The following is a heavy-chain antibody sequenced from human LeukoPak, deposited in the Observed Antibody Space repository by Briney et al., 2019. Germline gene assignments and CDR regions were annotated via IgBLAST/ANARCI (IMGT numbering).Heavy chain of an antibody. V-gene: IGHV4-30-4*01. D-gene: IGHD1-26*01. CDR1: GGSISSGDYY. CDR2: IYYSGST. J-gene: IGHJ4*02. CDR3: AREGVVGATTPFDY. Sequence: SETLSLTCTVSGGSISSGDYYWSWIRHPPGKGLEGIGYIYYSGSTYYNPSLKSRVTISVNTSKNQFSLKLSSVTAADTAVYYCAREGVVGATTPFDYWGQGTLVTVSS.